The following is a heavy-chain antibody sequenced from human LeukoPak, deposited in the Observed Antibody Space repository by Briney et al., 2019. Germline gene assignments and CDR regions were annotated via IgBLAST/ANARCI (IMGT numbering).Heavy chain of an antibody. J-gene: IGHJ4*02. V-gene: IGHV3-23*01. D-gene: IGHD3-22*01. CDR2: TSDRGDYT. CDR1: GFTFTSYS. Sequence: GGSLRLSCAASGFTFTSYSMSWVRQAPGKGLEWVSGTSDRGDYTYYADSVKGRFTISRDNAKNSLYLQMNSLRAEDTAVYYCAGLDSSGYPFDYWGQGTLVTVSS. CDR3: AGLDSSGYPFDY.